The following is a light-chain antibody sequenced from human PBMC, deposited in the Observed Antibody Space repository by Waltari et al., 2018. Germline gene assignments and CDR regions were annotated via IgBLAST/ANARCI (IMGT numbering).Light chain of an antibody. Sequence: QSALTQPASVSGSPGQSITISCTGTSSDVGTYNLVSWYQQHPGKAPKLMIYEGSKRPSGVSNRFSASKSGNTASLTISGLQAEDEADYYCCSYVGRTTYVVCGGGTKLTVL. J-gene: IGLJ2*01. CDR2: EGS. CDR1: SSDVGTYNL. CDR3: CSYVGRTTYVV. V-gene: IGLV2-23*01.